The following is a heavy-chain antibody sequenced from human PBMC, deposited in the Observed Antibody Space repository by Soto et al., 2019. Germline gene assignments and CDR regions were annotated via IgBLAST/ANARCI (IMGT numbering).Heavy chain of an antibody. Sequence: QITLKESGPTLVKPTQTLTLTCTISGFSLTETGMGVGWIRQPPGKALEWLALIYWDDDKRYSPSLKRGLTISKDASKNQVVLTKTNVDAVDPATYYCAHRRSGYFDSWGQGTLVTVSS. J-gene: IGHJ4*02. CDR3: AHRRSGYFDS. CDR2: IYWDDDK. V-gene: IGHV2-5*02. CDR1: GFSLTETGMG.